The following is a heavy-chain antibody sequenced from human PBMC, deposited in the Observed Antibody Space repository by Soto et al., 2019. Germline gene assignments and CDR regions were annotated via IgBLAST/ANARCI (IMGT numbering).Heavy chain of an antibody. CDR3: AKSPVATIKYYYYGMDV. CDR1: GFTFSSYA. CDR2: ISGSGGST. Sequence: GESLKISCAASGFTFSSYAMSWVRQAPGKGLEWVSAISGSGGSTYYADSVKGRFTISRDNSKNTLYLQMNSLRAEDTAVYYCAKSPVATIKYYYYGMDVWGQGTTVTVSS. J-gene: IGHJ6*02. D-gene: IGHD5-12*01. V-gene: IGHV3-23*01.